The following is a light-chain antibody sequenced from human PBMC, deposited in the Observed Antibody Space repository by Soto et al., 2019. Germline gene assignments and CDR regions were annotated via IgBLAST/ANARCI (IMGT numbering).Light chain of an antibody. CDR1: QGIRSY. J-gene: IGKJ3*01. CDR3: QQLNTCPPFFT. V-gene: IGKV1-9*01. CDR2: GAS. Sequence: DIQLTQSPSFLSASVGDRVTITCRASQGIRSYLAWYQQRPGKAPELLIYGASTLRPGGASRFGGSGSGTEFTLTISSLQPEDFATYFCQQLNTCPPFFTFGPGTKVDIK.